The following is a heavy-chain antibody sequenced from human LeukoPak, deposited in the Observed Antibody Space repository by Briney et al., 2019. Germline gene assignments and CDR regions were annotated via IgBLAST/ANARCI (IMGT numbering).Heavy chain of an antibody. CDR2: IYYSGST. D-gene: IGHD6-13*01. J-gene: IGHJ4*02. CDR3: ARAKGNSWYPYYFDY. CDR1: GGSVSSGSYY. Sequence: SETLSLTCTVSGGSVSSGSYYWSWIRQPPGKGLEWIGYIYYSGSTNYNPSLKSRVTISVDTSKNQFPLKLSSVTAADTAVYYCARAKGNSWYPYYFDYWGQGTLVTVSS. V-gene: IGHV4-61*01.